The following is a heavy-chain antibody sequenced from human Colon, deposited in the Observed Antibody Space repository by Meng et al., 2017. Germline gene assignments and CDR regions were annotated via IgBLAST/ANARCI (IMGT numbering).Heavy chain of an antibody. CDR1: GGSISSSNW. V-gene: IGHV4-4*02. D-gene: IGHD2-2*01. J-gene: IGHJ4*02. Sequence: QVQSAGSGPGLVNASGPLPLTWAVSGGSISSSNWWSWVRQPPGKGLEWIGEIYHSGSTNYNPSLKSRVTISVDKSKNQFSLKLSSVTAADTAVYYCASGRKYCSSTSCYGQFDYWGQGTLVTVSS. CDR2: IYHSGST. CDR3: ASGRKYCSSTSCYGQFDY.